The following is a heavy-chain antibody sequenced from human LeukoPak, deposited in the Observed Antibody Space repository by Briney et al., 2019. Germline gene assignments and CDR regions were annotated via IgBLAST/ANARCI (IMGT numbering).Heavy chain of an antibody. CDR2: INTDGSST. V-gene: IGHV3-74*01. CDR1: GFTFSTYW. Sequence: GGSLRLSCAASGFTFSTYWMHWVRQAPGKGLVWVSRINTDGSSTSYADSVKGRFTISRDDAKNTLYLQMNSLRAEDTAVYYCARVSGYDEVFDYWGQGTLVTVSS. D-gene: IGHD5-12*01. CDR3: ARVSGYDEVFDY. J-gene: IGHJ4*02.